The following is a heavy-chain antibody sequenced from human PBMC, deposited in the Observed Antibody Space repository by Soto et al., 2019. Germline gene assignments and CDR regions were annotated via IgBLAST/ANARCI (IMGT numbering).Heavy chain of an antibody. V-gene: IGHV3-74*01. CDR3: VRYSHGDY. Sequence: EVQLVESGGGLVQPGGSLRLSCAASGFTFSNYWMHWVRQAPGKGLAWVARIDHDGSTDYAGSVRGRFTVSRDNAVNMLYLQMNSLRDDHTALYYCVRYSHGDYCGQGTLVTVSS. CDR1: GFTFSNYW. J-gene: IGHJ4*02. D-gene: IGHD2-21*01. CDR2: IDHDGST.